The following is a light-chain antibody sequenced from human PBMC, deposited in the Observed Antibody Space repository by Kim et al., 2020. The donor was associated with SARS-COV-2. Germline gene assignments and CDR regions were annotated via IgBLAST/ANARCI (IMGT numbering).Light chain of an antibody. CDR3: NSFAGSSTYV. J-gene: IGLJ1*01. CDR1: SSDVVGYKY. V-gene: IGLV2-14*03. Sequence: QSSTISCTVTSSDVVGYKYVAWDEQHPGKAPKLMIYDVSNRPSGVSNRFSGSKSGNTASLTISGLQAEDEADYYCNSFAGSSTYVFGTGTKVTVL. CDR2: DVS.